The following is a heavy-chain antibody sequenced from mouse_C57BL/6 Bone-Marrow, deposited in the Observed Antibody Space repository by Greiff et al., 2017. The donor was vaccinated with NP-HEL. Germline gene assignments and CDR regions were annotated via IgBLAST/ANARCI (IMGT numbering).Heavy chain of an antibody. Sequence: VQLQQPGAELVKPGASVKLSCKASGYTFTSYWMHWVKQRPGQGLEWIGMIHTNSGSTNYTEKFKSKATLTVDKSSSTAYMQLSSLTSEDSAVYYCARGLTGTIHFDYWGQGTTLTVSS. J-gene: IGHJ2*01. CDR3: ARGLTGTIHFDY. CDR1: GYTFTSYW. CDR2: IHTNSGST. V-gene: IGHV1-64*01. D-gene: IGHD4-1*01.